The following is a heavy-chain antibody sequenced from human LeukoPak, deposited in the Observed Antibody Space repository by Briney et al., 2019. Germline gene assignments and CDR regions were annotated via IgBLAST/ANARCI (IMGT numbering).Heavy chain of an antibody. V-gene: IGHV3-7*03. J-gene: IGHJ6*03. CDR3: ARSLRVRGVPDYMDV. D-gene: IGHD3-10*02. CDR2: IKQDGSEK. Sequence: PGGSLRLSCAASGFTFSSYWMSWVRQAPGKGLEWVANIKQDGSEKYYVDSVKGRFTISRDNAKNSLYLQMNSLRAEDTAVYYCARSLRVRGVPDYMDVWGKGTTVIISS. CDR1: GFTFSSYW.